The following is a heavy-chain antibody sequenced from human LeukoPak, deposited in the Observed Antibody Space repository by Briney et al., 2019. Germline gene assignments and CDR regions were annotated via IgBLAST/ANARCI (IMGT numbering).Heavy chain of an antibody. D-gene: IGHD1-26*01. CDR2: IYHSGST. CDR1: GGSISSGGYY. J-gene: IGHJ3*02. Sequence: SQTLSLTCTVSGGSISSGGYYWSWIRQPPGKGLEWIGYIYHSGSTYYNPSLKSRVTISVDRSKNQFSLKLSSVTAADTAVYYCARPIVGEGGQAFDIWGQGTMVTVSS. V-gene: IGHV4-30-2*01. CDR3: ARPIVGEGGQAFDI.